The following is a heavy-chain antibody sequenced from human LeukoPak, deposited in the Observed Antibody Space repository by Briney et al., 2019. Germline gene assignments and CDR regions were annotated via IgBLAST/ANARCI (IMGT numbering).Heavy chain of an antibody. Sequence: PGGSLRLSCAASGFTFSSYEMNWVRQAPGKGLEWVSYISSSGSTIYYADSVKGRFTISRDNAKNSLYLQMNSLRAEDTAVYYCAKGFYDSSGYYYVYAFDVWGPGTMVTVSS. D-gene: IGHD3-22*01. CDR2: ISSSGSTI. CDR3: AKGFYDSSGYYYVYAFDV. V-gene: IGHV3-48*03. CDR1: GFTFSSYE. J-gene: IGHJ3*01.